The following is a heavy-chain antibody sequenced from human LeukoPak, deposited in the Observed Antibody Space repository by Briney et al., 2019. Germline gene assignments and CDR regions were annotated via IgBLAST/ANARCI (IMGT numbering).Heavy chain of an antibody. CDR2: ISGSGSTI. CDR3: ARGYNYGFDY. J-gene: IGHJ4*02. CDR1: GFTFSSYK. Sequence: GGSLRLSCAASGFTFSSYKMNWVRQAPGKGLEWVSYISGSGSTINYTDSVKGRFAISRDNAENSLYLQMNSLRAEDTAVYYCARGYNYGFDYWGQGTLVTVSS. V-gene: IGHV3-48*03. D-gene: IGHD5-18*01.